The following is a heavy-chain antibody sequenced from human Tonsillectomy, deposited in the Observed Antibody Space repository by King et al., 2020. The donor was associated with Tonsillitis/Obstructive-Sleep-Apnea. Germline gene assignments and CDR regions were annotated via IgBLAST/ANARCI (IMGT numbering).Heavy chain of an antibody. J-gene: IGHJ5*02. V-gene: IGHV3-49*04. CDR3: XXXHXXXNEXPHINWXDP. CDR2: IRSKGYGETT. Sequence: VQLVESGGGLVQPGRSLRLSCTASGFTFGDYAMSWVRQAPGKGLEWVGFIRSKGYGETTEYAASVKGRFTISRDDSKSIAYLQMNSLKTEDTAVYYCXXXHXXXNEXPHINWXDPXGXGTLVTXXS. CDR1: GFTFGDYA.